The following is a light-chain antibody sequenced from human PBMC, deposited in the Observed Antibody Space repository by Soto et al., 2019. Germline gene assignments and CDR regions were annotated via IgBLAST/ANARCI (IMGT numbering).Light chain of an antibody. CDR2: AAS. Sequence: IVMTQSPATLSVSPGERATLSCSASQTVNNNLAWYQQRPGQAPRLLIYAASTRATGVPARFSGSGSGTEFTLSISSMQSEDVAVYYCQQYNTWPPPSESVGPGTKVDFK. CDR1: QTVNNN. V-gene: IGKV3D-15*01. CDR3: QQYNTWPPPSES. J-gene: IGKJ3*01.